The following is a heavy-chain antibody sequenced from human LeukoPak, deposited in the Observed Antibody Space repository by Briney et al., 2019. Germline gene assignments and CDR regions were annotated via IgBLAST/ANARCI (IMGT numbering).Heavy chain of an antibody. V-gene: IGHV3-23*01. D-gene: IGHD3-10*01. CDR2: ISSSGGST. Sequence: GGSLRLSCAASGFTFSSYAMSWVRQAPGKGLEWVSTISSSGGSTYYADSVKGRFTISRDNSKNTLYLQMNSLRAEDTAVYYCAKGGSGYYYYGSGSFYKDYYYMDVWGKGTTVTVSS. J-gene: IGHJ6*03. CDR1: GFTFSSYA. CDR3: AKGGSGYYYYGSGSFYKDYYYMDV.